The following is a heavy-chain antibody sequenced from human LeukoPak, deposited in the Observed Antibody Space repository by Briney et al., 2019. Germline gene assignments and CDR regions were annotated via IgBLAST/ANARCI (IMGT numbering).Heavy chain of an antibody. CDR3: ARVGSTMFDI. D-gene: IGHD3-10*01. J-gene: IGHJ3*02. V-gene: IGHV3-21*01. CDR2: ISSRSSHI. CDR1: GFTFSSYT. Sequence: GGSLRLSCAASGFTFSSYTMNWVRQAPGKGLEWVSSISSRSSHIYYADSVKGRFIISRDNAKNSLYLQMNSLRAEDTAVYYCARVGSTMFDIWGQGTMVTVSS.